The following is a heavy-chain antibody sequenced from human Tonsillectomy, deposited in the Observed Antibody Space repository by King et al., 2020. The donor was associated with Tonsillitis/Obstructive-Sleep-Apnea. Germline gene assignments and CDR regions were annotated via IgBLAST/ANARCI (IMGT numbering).Heavy chain of an antibody. J-gene: IGHJ3*02. V-gene: IGHV3-7*03. CDR1: EFTFSNFW. D-gene: IGHD3-22*01. CDR3: ARVLDYYDSSGYRAFDI. CDR2: IKEDGSEK. Sequence: VQLVESGGGLVQPGGSLRLSCAASEFTFSNFWMSWVRQAPGKGLEWLTNIKEDGSEKYYVNSVKGRFTISRDNAKNSLYLQMNSLRAEDTAVYYCARVLDYYDSSGYRAFDIWGQGTMVTVSS.